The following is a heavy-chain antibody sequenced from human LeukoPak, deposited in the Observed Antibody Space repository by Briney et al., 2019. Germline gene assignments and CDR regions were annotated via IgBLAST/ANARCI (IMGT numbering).Heavy chain of an antibody. V-gene: IGHV3-23*01. J-gene: IGHJ4*02. D-gene: IGHD3-22*01. Sequence: GGSLRLSCAASGFTFSSYAMSWVRQAPGKGLEWVSAISGSGGSTYYADSVKGRFTISRDNSKNTLYLQMDSLRAEDTAVYYCARYRVVVITNKNYYFDYWGQGTLVTVSS. CDR2: ISGSGGST. CDR1: GFTFSSYA. CDR3: ARYRVVVITNKNYYFDY.